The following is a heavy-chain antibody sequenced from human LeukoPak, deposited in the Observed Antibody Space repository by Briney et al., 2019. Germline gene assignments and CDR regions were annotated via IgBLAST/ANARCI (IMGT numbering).Heavy chain of an antibody. J-gene: IGHJ4*02. CDR2: ISPSGTDI. V-gene: IGHV3-11*04. CDR3: ARYQGEWELLFGDADPVSFDY. D-gene: IGHD1-26*01. Sequence: GGSLRLSCAVSGFTFTDTYMTWIRQAPGKGLESLSYISPSGTDISYADSVKGRFTISRDNAKNSLYLQMNSLRAEDTAVYYCARYQGEWELLFGDADPVSFDYWGQGTLVTVSS. CDR1: GFTFTDTY.